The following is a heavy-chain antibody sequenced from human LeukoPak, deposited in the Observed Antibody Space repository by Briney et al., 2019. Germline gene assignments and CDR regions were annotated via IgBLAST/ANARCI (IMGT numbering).Heavy chain of an antibody. V-gene: IGHV4-30-4*01. J-gene: IGHJ3*02. Sequence: SQTLSLTCTVSGGSISSGDYYWSWIRQPPGEGLEWIGYIYYSGSTYYNPSLKSRVTISVDTSKNQFSLKLSSVTAADTAVYYCARENRYYDILTGPSAGAFDIWGQGTMVTVSS. CDR3: ARENRYYDILTGPSAGAFDI. D-gene: IGHD3-9*01. CDR1: GGSISSGDYY. CDR2: IYYSGST.